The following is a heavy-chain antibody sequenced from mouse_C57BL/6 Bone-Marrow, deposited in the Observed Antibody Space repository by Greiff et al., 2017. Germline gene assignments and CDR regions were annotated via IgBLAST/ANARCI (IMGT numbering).Heavy chain of an antibody. D-gene: IGHD3-1*01. CDR1: GYTFTSYW. Sequence: QVQLQQPGAELVKPGASVKVSCKASGYTFTSYWMHWVKQRPGQGLEWIGRIHPSDSDTNYNQKFNGKATLTVDKSSSTAYMQLSSLTSEDSAVYYCAIGAQLRLPYYAMDYWGQGTSVTVSS. J-gene: IGHJ4*01. CDR3: AIGAQLRLPYYAMDY. V-gene: IGHV1-74*01. CDR2: IHPSDSDT.